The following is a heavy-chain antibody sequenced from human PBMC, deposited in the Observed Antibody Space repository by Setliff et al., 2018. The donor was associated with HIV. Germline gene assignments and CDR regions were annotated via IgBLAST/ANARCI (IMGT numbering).Heavy chain of an antibody. Sequence: ASETLSLTCAVYGGSFSGYYWSWIRQPPGKGLEWIGEINHSGSTNYNPSLKSRVTISVDTSKNQLSLKLSSVTAADTGVYYCARTSIRSGWGRNNWFDPWGQGTLVTVSS. CDR3: ARTSIRSGWGRNNWFDP. V-gene: IGHV4-34*01. CDR2: INHSGST. D-gene: IGHD6-19*01. J-gene: IGHJ5*02. CDR1: GGSFSGYY.